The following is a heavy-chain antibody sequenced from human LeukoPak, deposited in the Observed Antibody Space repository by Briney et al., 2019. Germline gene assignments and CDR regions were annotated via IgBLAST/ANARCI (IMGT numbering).Heavy chain of an antibody. Sequence: QPGGSLRLSCAASGFTFSSYAMHWVRQAPGKGLEWVAVISYDGSNKYYADSVKGRFTISRDNSKNTLYLQMNSLRAEDTAVYYCARDWDDYVWGSYRYKIDPRFKVDSFDYWGQGTLVTVSS. V-gene: IGHV3-30-3*01. D-gene: IGHD3-16*02. CDR1: GFTFSSYA. CDR2: ISYDGSNK. CDR3: ARDWDDYVWGSYRYKIDPRFKVDSFDY. J-gene: IGHJ4*02.